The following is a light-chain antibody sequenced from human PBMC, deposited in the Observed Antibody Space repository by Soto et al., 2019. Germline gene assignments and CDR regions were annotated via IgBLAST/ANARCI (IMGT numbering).Light chain of an antibody. J-gene: IGLJ2*01. Sequence: QSVLTQPPSVSATPGQKVTISCSGSSSNIGNNDVSWYQQVPGTAPKLLIYDNNKRPSGIPDRFSGSKSGTSATLDITGLQAGDEADYYCETSDSRLSPGGGVLFGGGTKLTVL. V-gene: IGLV1-51*01. CDR2: DNN. CDR1: SSNIGNND. CDR3: ETSDSRLSPGGGVL.